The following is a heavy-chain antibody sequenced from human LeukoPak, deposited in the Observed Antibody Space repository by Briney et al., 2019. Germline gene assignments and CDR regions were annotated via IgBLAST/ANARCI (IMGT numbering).Heavy chain of an antibody. J-gene: IGHJ3*02. CDR1: GDSIASTIHY. D-gene: IGHD2-15*01. Sequence: SETLSLTCAVSGDSIASTIHYWAWIRQPPGKGLEWIGSMYYSGSTYYNPSIKSRVTMSLDTSENQLSLKLSPVTAADTAVYYCARYGLLGISEINGFDNWGQGTMVTVSS. CDR2: MYYSGST. CDR3: ARYGLLGISEINGFDN. V-gene: IGHV4-39*07.